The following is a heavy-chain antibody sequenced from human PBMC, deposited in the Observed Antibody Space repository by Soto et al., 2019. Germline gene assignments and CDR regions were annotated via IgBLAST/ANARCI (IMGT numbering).Heavy chain of an antibody. J-gene: IGHJ6*02. CDR1: GYNFTRFG. CDR3: GREGKQQAQEEYYQFNGMDV. V-gene: IGHV1-18*01. CDR2: MGAHSGHR. Sequence: QFQLVQSGAEVKKPGASVRVSCKASGYNFTRFGITWVRQAPGQGLEWMGWMGAHSGHRRQAPRFQGRLTMTTDASLSTAYIDLRSLRSDDTALYYCGREGKQQAQEEYYQFNGMDVWGQGTMVIVSS. D-gene: IGHD6-13*01.